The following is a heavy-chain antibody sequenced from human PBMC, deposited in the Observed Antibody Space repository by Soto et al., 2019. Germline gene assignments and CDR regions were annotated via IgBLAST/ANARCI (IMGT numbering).Heavy chain of an antibody. J-gene: IGHJ4*02. CDR3: AKDPFRSGWWLQFDY. D-gene: IGHD3-3*01. Sequence: GESLTLSCTASGVTFSSYGMHWVRQAPGKGLEWVAVISYDGSNKYYADSVKGRFTISRDNTNNKLYLQMFSPGAEEKAVYYCAKDPFRSGWWLQFDYWGQGTLVTVSS. CDR2: ISYDGSNK. V-gene: IGHV3-30*18. CDR1: GVTFSSYG.